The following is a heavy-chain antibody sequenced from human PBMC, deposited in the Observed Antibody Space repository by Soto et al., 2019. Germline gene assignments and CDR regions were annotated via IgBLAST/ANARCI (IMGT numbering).Heavy chain of an antibody. CDR1: GYTFTSYA. V-gene: IGHV1-3*01. CDR3: AAVGTYYYDSSGYSGDY. J-gene: IGHJ4*02. D-gene: IGHD3-22*01. CDR2: INAGNGNT. Sequence: ASVKVSCKASGYTFTSYAMHWVRQAPGQRLEWIGWINAGNGNTKYSQKFQGRVTITRDMSTSTAYMELSSLRSEDTAVYYCAAVGTYYYDSSGYSGDYWGQGTLVTVSS.